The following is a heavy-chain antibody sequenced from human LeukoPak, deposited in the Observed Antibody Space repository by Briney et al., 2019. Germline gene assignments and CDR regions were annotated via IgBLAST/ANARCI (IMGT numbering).Heavy chain of an antibody. CDR2: TNSDGSST. V-gene: IGHV3-74*01. CDR3: ARGVGNWFDP. Sequence: PGGSLRLSCAASGFTFSSYWMHWVRQAPGKGLVWVSRTNSDGSSTSYADSVKGRFTISRDNAKNTLYLQMNSLRAEDTAVYYCARGVGNWFDPWGQGTLVTVSS. CDR1: GFTFSSYW. J-gene: IGHJ5*02. D-gene: IGHD1-26*01.